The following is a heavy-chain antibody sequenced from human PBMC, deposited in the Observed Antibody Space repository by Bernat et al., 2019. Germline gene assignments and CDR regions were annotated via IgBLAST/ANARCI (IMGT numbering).Heavy chain of an antibody. V-gene: IGHV3-30*02. J-gene: IGHJ4*02. CDR1: GFTFSNYG. CDR2: IRYDGSET. Sequence: QVQLVESGGGEVQPGGSPRLSCAASGFTFSNYGMHWVRQAPGKGLEWVAFIRYDGSETYCAASVRGRFTISRDNSKNTLYLQMNSLRVEDTAVYYCAKERGYGPFDYWGQGTLVTVSS. CDR3: AKERGYGPFDY. D-gene: IGHD4-17*01.